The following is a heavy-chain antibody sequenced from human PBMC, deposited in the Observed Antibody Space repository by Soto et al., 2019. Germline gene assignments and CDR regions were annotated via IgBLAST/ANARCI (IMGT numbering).Heavy chain of an antibody. CDR2: LYNSGTT. Sequence: PGGSLRLSCAASGLNVSYNDMNWVRQAPGKGLEWVSVLYNSGTTYYAESVKGRFTISRDDVKNTVYLEMNNLRVYDTAVYYCARDKPQGSCCFDPWGRGTLVTVSS. D-gene: IGHD2-15*01. J-gene: IGHJ5*02. V-gene: IGHV3-53*01. CDR3: ARDKPQGSCCFDP. CDR1: GLNVSYND.